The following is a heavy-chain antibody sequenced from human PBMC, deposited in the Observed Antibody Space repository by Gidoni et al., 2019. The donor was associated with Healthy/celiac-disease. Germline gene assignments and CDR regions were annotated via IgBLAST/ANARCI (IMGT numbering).Heavy chain of an antibody. CDR1: GYTFTGSY. D-gene: IGHD3-22*01. V-gene: IGHV1-2*04. CDR3: ARTPSDYYDSSGYYPYYFDY. J-gene: IGHJ4*02. Sequence: QVQLVQSGAEVKKPGASVKVSCKASGYTFTGSYMHWVRQAPGQGLEWMGWLNPNSGGTNDAQKCQGWVTMTRDTSISIAYMELSRLRSDDTAVYYCARTPSDYYDSSGYYPYYFDYWGQGTLVTVSS. CDR2: LNPNSGGT.